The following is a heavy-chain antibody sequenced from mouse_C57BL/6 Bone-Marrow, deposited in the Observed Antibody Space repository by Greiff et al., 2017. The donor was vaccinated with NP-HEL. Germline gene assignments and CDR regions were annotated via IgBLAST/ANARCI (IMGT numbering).Heavy chain of an antibody. CDR3: ARPIYDGYYVGFDV. CDR2: ISDGGSYT. Sequence: EVHLAESGGGLVKPGGSLKLSCAASGFTFSSYAMSWVRQTPEKRLEWVATISDGGSYTYYPDNVKGRFTISRDNAKNNLYLQMSHLKSEDTAMYYCARPIYDGYYVGFDVWGTGTTVTVSS. J-gene: IGHJ1*03. D-gene: IGHD2-3*01. CDR1: GFTFSSYA. V-gene: IGHV5-4*01.